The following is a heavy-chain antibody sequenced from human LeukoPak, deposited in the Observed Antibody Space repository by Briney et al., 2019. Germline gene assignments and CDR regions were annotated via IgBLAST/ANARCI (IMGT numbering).Heavy chain of an antibody. CDR2: FSGNGGIT. V-gene: IGHV3-23*01. Sequence: PGGSLRLSCAASGLGFSTYGLAFSTYAMSWVRQAPGKGLEWVAAFSGNGGITFYADSVKGRFTISRDDSKNTVYLQMSSLRVDDTAVYFCAKDCTLAEGRGPSFDSWGQGILVTVSA. J-gene: IGHJ4*02. CDR3: AKDCTLAEGRGPSFDS. CDR1: GLGFSTYGLAFSTYA. D-gene: IGHD2-2*01.